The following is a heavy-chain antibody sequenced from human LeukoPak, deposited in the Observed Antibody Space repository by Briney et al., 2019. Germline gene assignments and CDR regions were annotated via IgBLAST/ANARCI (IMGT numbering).Heavy chain of an antibody. D-gene: IGHD3-9*01. Sequence: GSLRLSCAASGFTVSSNYMSWVRQAPGKGLEWVSVIYSGGSTYYAYSVKGRFTISRDNSKNTLYLQMISLRAEDTAVYYCARDILTGSIEVWGQGTLVTVSS. CDR1: GFTVSSNY. CDR2: IYSGGST. V-gene: IGHV3-53*01. J-gene: IGHJ4*02. CDR3: ARDILTGSIEV.